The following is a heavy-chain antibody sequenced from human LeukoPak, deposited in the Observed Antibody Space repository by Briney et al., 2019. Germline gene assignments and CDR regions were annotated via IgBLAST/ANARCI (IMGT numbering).Heavy chain of an antibody. D-gene: IGHD6-13*01. Sequence: SETLSLTCTVSGGSISSGSYYWSWVRQPAGKGLEWIGSIYYSGSTYYNPSLKSRVTISVDTSKNQFSLKLSSVTAADTAVYYCARVSSSSWHKEIDYWGQGTLVTVSS. CDR2: IYYSGST. CDR1: GGSISSGSYY. CDR3: ARVSSSSWHKEIDY. V-gene: IGHV4-39*07. J-gene: IGHJ4*02.